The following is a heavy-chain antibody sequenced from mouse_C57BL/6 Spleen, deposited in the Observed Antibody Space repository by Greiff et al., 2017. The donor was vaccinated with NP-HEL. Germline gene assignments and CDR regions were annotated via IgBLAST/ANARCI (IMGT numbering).Heavy chain of an antibody. CDR2: IDPENGDT. D-gene: IGHD1-1*01. Sequence: VQLKQSGAELVRPGASVKLSCTASGFNIKDDYMHWVKQRPEQGLEWIGWIDPENGDTEYASKFQGKATITADTSSNTAYLQLSSLTSEDTAVYYCTNYGSSYGGGYFDVWGTGTTVTVSS. CDR1: GFNIKDDY. V-gene: IGHV14-4*01. J-gene: IGHJ1*03. CDR3: TNYGSSYGGGYFDV.